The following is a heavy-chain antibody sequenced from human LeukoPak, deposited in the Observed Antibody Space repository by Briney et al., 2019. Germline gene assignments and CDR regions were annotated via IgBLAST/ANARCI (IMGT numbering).Heavy chain of an antibody. CDR2: ISYSGSI. CDR3: ARPDYSSGWYYFDY. Sequence: SETLSLPCSVSGGSISSYYWSWMREPPGKGLEGIGYISYSGSINYNPSLKSRVTISVDTSKKQFSLKLRFVTTADTAVYYCARPDYSSGWYYFDYWGQGTLVTVSS. V-gene: IGHV4-59*08. J-gene: IGHJ4*02. D-gene: IGHD6-19*01. CDR1: GGSISSYY.